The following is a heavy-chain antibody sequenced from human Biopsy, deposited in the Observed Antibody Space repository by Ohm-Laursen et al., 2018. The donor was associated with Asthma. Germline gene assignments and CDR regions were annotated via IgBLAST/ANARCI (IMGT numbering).Heavy chain of an antibody. D-gene: IGHD3-9*01. Sequence: ASAKASCKVSGYNFISFAIHWVRQAPGQRLEWMGWVNTGNGDTKYSQKFQGRVTITRDTSASTAYMELRSLRSEDTATYYCARTYCDFLTGQVKDVFGVWGQGTMVTVSS. CDR3: ARTYCDFLTGQVKDVFGV. CDR2: VNTGNGDT. V-gene: IGHV1-3*04. J-gene: IGHJ3*01. CDR1: GYNFISFA.